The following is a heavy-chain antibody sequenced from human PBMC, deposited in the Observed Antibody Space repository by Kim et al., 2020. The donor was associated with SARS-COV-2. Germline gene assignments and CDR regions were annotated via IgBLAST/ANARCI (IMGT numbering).Heavy chain of an antibody. J-gene: IGHJ6*02. D-gene: IGHD3-9*01. V-gene: IGHV1-18*01. CDR3: ARMAFYDILTGRYYYYGMDV. CDR2: ISAYNGNT. CDR1: GYTFTSYG. Sequence: ASVKVSCKASGYTFTSYGISWVRQAPGQGLEWMGWISAYNGNTNYAQKLQGRVTMTTDTSTSTAYMELRSLRSDDTAVYYCARMAFYDILTGRYYYYGMDVWGQGTTVTVSS.